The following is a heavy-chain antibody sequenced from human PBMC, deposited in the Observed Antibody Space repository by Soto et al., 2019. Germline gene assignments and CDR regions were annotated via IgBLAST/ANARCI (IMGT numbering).Heavy chain of an antibody. CDR1: GFTFSSYG. J-gene: IGHJ4*02. CDR2: ISYDGSNK. CDR3: AKVFVLRGPFDY. Sequence: GGSLRLSCAASGFTFSSYGMHWVRQAPGKGLEWVAVISYDGSNKYYADSVRGRFTISRDNSKNTLYLQMNSLRAEDTAVYYCAKVFVLRGPFDYWGQGTLVTVSS. V-gene: IGHV3-30*18. D-gene: IGHD2-15*01.